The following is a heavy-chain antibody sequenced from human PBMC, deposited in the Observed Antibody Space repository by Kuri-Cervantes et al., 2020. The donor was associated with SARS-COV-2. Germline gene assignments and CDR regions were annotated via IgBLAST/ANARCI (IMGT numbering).Heavy chain of an antibody. V-gene: IGHV4-39*01. CDR3: ARHGLRYYGSVSLTTFDY. CDR2: IYYSGST. D-gene: IGHD3-10*01. Sequence: LSCTVSGGSISSSSYYWGWIRQPPGKGLEWIGSIYYSGSTYYNPSLKSRVTISVDTSKNQFSLKLSSVTAADTAVYYCARHGLRYYGSVSLTTFDYWGQGTLVTVSS. J-gene: IGHJ4*02. CDR1: GGSISSSSYY.